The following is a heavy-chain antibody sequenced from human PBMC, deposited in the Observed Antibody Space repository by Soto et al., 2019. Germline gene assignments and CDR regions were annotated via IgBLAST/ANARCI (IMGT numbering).Heavy chain of an antibody. CDR1: GYTFTSYG. J-gene: IGHJ4*02. Sequence: EASVKVSCKASGYTFTSYGISWVRQAPGQGLEWMGWISAYNGNTNYAQKLQGRVTMTTDTSTSTAYMELRSLRSDDTAVYYCARDRGGDYVNYFDYWGQGTLVTVSS. CDR3: ARDRGGDYVNYFDY. D-gene: IGHD4-17*01. V-gene: IGHV1-18*01. CDR2: ISAYNGNT.